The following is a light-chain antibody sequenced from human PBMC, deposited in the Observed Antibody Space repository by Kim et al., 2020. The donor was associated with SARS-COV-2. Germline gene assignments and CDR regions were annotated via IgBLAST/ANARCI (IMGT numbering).Light chain of an antibody. V-gene: IGKV1-8*01. Sequence: ASTGDRVTITCRASQGISSYLAWYQQKPGKAPKLLIDAASTLQSGVPSRFSGSGSGTDFSLTISCLQSEDFATYYCQQYYSYPWTFGQGTKVEIK. CDR3: QQYYSYPWT. CDR2: AAS. CDR1: QGISSY. J-gene: IGKJ1*01.